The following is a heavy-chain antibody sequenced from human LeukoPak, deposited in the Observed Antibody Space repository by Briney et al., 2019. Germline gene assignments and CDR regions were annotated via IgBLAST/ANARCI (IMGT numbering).Heavy chain of an antibody. CDR3: ARVTNSPYSSRLAFDI. Sequence: PSETLSLTCTVSGGSISSYYWSWIRQPAGKGLEWIGRIYTSGSTNYNPSLKSRVTMSVDTSKNQFSLKLSSVTAADTAVYYCARVTNSPYSSRLAFDIWGQGTMVTVSS. J-gene: IGHJ3*02. D-gene: IGHD6-13*01. V-gene: IGHV4-4*07. CDR2: IYTSGST. CDR1: GGSISSYY.